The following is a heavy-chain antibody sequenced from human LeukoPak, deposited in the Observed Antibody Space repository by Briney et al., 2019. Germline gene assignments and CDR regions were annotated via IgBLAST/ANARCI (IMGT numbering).Heavy chain of an antibody. Sequence: PSETPSLTCTVSGGSISSHYWSWIRQPPGKGLEWIAYISDIGSINYNPSLKSRVTISLDTSKNQFSLKLSSVTAADTAVYYCAGHHPRNTVDFWGQGTLVTVSS. CDR3: AGHHPRNTVDF. CDR2: ISDIGSI. V-gene: IGHV4-59*08. J-gene: IGHJ4*02. CDR1: GGSISSHY. D-gene: IGHD2/OR15-2a*01.